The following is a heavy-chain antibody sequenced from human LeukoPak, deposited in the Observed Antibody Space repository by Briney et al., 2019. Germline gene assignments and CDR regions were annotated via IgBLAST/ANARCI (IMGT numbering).Heavy chain of an antibody. V-gene: IGHV1-2*02. CDR3: ARDTRDSSGYYDY. CDR2: INPNSGGT. D-gene: IGHD3-22*01. Sequence: ASVKVSCKASGYTFTGYYMHWVRQAPGQGLEWMGWINPNSGGTNYAQKFQGRVTMTRDTSISTAYMELGRLRSDDTAVYYCARDTRDSSGYYDYWGQGTLVTVSS. J-gene: IGHJ4*02. CDR1: GYTFTGYY.